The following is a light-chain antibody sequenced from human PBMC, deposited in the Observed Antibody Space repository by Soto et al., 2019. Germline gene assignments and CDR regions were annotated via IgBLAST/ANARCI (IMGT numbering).Light chain of an antibody. CDR3: CSYAGSYTLI. CDR1: SSDVGAYKY. CDR2: DVT. J-gene: IGLJ2*01. V-gene: IGLV2-11*01. Sequence: QSVLTQPRSVSGSPGQSVTISCTGTSSDVGAYKYVSWYQQHPGKAPKLMIYDVTKRPSGVPVRFSGSKSGNTASLTISGLQAEDEADYYCCSYAGSYTLIFGGGTQLTVL.